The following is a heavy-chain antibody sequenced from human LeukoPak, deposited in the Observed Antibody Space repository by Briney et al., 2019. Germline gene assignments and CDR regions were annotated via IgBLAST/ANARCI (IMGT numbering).Heavy chain of an antibody. V-gene: IGHV1-18*01. CDR3: ARDGCTNGVCYSDY. CDR2: ISAYNGNT. J-gene: IGHJ4*02. CDR1: GYTFTSYD. D-gene: IGHD2-8*01. Sequence: ASVKVSCKASGYTFTSYDISWVRQAPGQGLEWMGWISAYNGNTNYAQKLQGRVTMTTDTSTSTAYMELRSLRSDDTAVYYCARDGCTNGVCYSDYWGQGTLVTVSS.